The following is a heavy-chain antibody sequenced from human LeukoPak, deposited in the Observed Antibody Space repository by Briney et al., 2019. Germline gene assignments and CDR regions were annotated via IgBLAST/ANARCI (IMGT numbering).Heavy chain of an antibody. CDR3: ARVTHTELSTWFDP. V-gene: IGHV1-8*03. D-gene: IGHD5-18*01. CDR1: GYTFTSYD. J-gene: IGHJ5*02. Sequence: GASVKVSCKASGYTFTSYDINWVRQATGQGLEWMGWMNPNSGNTGYAQKFQGRVTITRNTSISTAYMELSSLRSEDTAVYYCARVTHTELSTWFDPWGQGTLVTVSS. CDR2: MNPNSGNT.